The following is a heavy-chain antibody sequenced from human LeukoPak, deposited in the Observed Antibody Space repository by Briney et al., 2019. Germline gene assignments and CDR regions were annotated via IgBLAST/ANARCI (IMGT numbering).Heavy chain of an antibody. CDR3: ARGGGYYYGSGSLFGL. D-gene: IGHD3-10*01. J-gene: IGHJ4*02. Sequence: SETLSLTCTVSGGSISSYYWSWIRQPPGKGLEWIGYIYYSGSTNYNPSLKSRVTISVDTSKNQFSLKLSSVTAADTAVYYCARGGGYYYGSGSLFGLWGQGTLVTVSS. CDR1: GGSISSYY. V-gene: IGHV4-59*12. CDR2: IYYSGST.